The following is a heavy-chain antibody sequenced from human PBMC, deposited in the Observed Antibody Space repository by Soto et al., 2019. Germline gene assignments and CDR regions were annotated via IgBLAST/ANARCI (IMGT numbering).Heavy chain of an antibody. CDR2: IYYSGST. CDR3: ARQALKQEKNWFDP. D-gene: IGHD6-13*01. Sequence: QLQLQESGPGLVKPSETLSLTCTVSGGSISSSSYYWGWIRQPPGKGLEWIGSIYYSGSTYYNPSLKSRVTISVDTSKNQFSLKLSSVTAADTAVYYCARQALKQEKNWFDPWGQGTLVTVSS. J-gene: IGHJ5*02. CDR1: GGSISSSSYY. V-gene: IGHV4-39*01.